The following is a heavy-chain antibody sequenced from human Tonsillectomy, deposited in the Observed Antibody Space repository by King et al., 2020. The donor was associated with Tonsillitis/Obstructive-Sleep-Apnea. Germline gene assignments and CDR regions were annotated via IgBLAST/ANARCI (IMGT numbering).Heavy chain of an antibody. CDR1: GFTFSDYY. Sequence: VQLMQSGGGLVKPGGSLRLSCAASGFTFSDYYMSWLRQAPGKGLEWVSYISSSSSYTNYADSVKGRFTISRDNAKNSLYLQMNSLRAEDTAVYYCARAKDKRGYYFDYWGQGTLVTVSS. CDR2: ISSSSSYT. V-gene: IGHV3-11*05. J-gene: IGHJ4*02. CDR3: ARAKDKRGYYFDY. D-gene: IGHD3-16*01.